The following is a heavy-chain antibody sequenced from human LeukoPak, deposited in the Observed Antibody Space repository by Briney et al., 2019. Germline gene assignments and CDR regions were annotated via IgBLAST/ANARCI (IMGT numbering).Heavy chain of an antibody. J-gene: IGHJ3*02. CDR2: ISSSSSYI. V-gene: IGHV3-21*01. CDR3: ARDLARITMIVVVTEDAFDI. CDR1: GFTFSSYS. D-gene: IGHD3-22*01. Sequence: GGSLRLSCAASGFTFSSYSMNWVRQAPGKGLEWVSSISSSSSYIYYADSVKGRFTISRDNARNSLYLQMNSLRAEDTAVYYCARDLARITMIVVVTEDAFDIWGQGTMVTVSS.